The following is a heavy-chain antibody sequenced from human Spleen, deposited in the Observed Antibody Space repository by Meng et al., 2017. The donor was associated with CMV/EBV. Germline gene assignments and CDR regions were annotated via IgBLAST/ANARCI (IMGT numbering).Heavy chain of an antibody. V-gene: IGHV4-39*01. Sequence: SETLSLTCTVSGGSISSSSYYWGWIRQPPGKGLEWIGSIYYSGSTYYTPSLKSRVTMSVDTSKNQFSLKLSSVTAADTAVFYCARHYVDAALYSDYWGQGTLVTVSS. CDR2: IYYSGST. CDR1: GGSISSSSYY. J-gene: IGHJ4*02. CDR3: ARHYVDAALYSDY. D-gene: IGHD5-18*01.